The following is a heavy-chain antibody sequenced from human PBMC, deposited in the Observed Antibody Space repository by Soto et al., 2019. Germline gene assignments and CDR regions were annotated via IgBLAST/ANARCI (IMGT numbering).Heavy chain of an antibody. CDR1: GYTFTSYG. CDR3: ARGDDMGGAYYYYMDV. Sequence: ASVKVSCKASGYTFTSYGISWVRQAPGQGLEWMGWISAYNGNTNYAQKLQGRVTMTTDTSTSTAYMELRSLRSDDTAVYYCARGDDMGGAYYYYMDVWGKGTTVTVSS. CDR2: ISAYNGNT. V-gene: IGHV1-18*01. D-gene: IGHD3-16*01. J-gene: IGHJ6*03.